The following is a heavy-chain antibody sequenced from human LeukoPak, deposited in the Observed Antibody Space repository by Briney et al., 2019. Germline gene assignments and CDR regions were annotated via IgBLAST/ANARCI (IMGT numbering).Heavy chain of an antibody. CDR2: ISAYNGNT. V-gene: IGHV1-18*01. CDR1: GYTFTSYG. CDR3: ASCGSCYSDYYYYYGMDV. J-gene: IGHJ6*02. Sequence: GASVKVSCKASGYTFTSYGISWVRQAPGQGLEWMGWISAYNGNTKYAQKLQGRVTMTTDTSTSTAYMELRSLRSDDTAVYYCASCGSCYSDYYYYYGMDVWGQGTTVTVSS. D-gene: IGHD2-15*01.